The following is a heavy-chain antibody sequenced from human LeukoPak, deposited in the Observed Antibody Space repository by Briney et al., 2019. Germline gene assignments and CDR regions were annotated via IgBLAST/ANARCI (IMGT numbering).Heavy chain of an antibody. CDR3: ARVLSGYDSRHYFDY. J-gene: IGHJ4*02. Sequence: PSETLSLTCAVYGGSFSGYYWSWIRQHPGKGLEWNGYIYYSGSTYYNPSLKSRVTISVDTSKNQFSLKLSSVTAADTAVYYCARVLSGYDSRHYFDYWGQGTLVTVSS. D-gene: IGHD5-12*01. CDR2: IYYSGST. V-gene: IGHV4-31*11. CDR1: GGSFSGYY.